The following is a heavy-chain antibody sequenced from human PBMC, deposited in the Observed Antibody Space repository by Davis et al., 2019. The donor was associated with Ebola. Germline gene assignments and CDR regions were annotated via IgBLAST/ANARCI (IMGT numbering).Heavy chain of an antibody. CDR2: ISGSGGST. CDR3: ARSGLSFGVVKYHYGMDV. V-gene: IGHV3-23*01. J-gene: IGHJ6*04. D-gene: IGHD3-3*01. Sequence: GGSLRLSCAASGFTVSSNYMSWVRQAPGKGLEWVSVISGSGGSTYYADSVKGRFTISRDNSKKTMYLQMNSLRAEDTAVYYCARSGLSFGVVKYHYGMDVWGKGTTVTVSS. CDR1: GFTVSSNY.